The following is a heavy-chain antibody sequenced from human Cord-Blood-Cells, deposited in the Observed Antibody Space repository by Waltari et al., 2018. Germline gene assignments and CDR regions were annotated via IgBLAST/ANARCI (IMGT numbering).Heavy chain of an antibody. CDR2: IDWDDDK. CDR3: ARLGIAAAGGYYFDY. Sequence: QVTLKESGPALVKPTQTFTLTCTFSGFSLSTSGMRVSWIRQPAGTALEWLARIDWDDDKFYSTSLKTRLTISKDTAKNQVVLTMTNMDPVDTATYYCARLGIAAAGGYYFDYWGQGTRVTVSS. D-gene: IGHD6-13*01. J-gene: IGHJ4*02. CDR1: GFSLSTSGMR. V-gene: IGHV2-70*04.